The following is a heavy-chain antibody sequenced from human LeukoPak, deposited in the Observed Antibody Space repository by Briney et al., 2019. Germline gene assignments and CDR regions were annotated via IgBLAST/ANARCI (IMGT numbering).Heavy chain of an antibody. CDR2: INPSGGSR. CDR3: ATAGVYYYGMDV. CDR1: GYTFTSYY. D-gene: IGHD3-10*01. J-gene: IGHJ6*04. Sequence: RASVKVSCKASGYTFTSYYMHWVRQAPGQGLEWMGIINPSGGSRSYAQKSQGRVTMTRDTSTSTVYMELSSLRSEDTAVYYCATAGVYYYGMDVWGKGTTVTVSS. V-gene: IGHV1-46*01.